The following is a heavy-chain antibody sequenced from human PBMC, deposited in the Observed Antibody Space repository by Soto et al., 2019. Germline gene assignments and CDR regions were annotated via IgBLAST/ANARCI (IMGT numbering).Heavy chain of an antibody. J-gene: IGHJ4*02. CDR3: ATYGGDTGRFDY. V-gene: IGHV4-39*01. CDR1: GGSISSSRYD. CDR2: SGTI. Sequence: SETLSLTCSVSGGSISSSRYDWTWIRQPPGKGLEWINSGTIYFNPSLRSRVTISVGTSKNQFSLRLSSVTAADTAVYYCATYGGDTGRFDYWGQGNLVTVSS. D-gene: IGHD4-17*01.